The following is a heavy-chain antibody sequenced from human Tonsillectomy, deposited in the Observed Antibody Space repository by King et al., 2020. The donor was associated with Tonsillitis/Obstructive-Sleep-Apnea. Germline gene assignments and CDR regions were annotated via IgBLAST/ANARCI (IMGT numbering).Heavy chain of an antibody. Sequence: VQLQQWGAGLLKPSETLSLTCAVHGGSFSGYYWSWIRQPPGKGLEWIGEINHSGSTNYNPSLKSRVTISVDTSKNQFSLKLSSVTAADTAVYYCARGRIVGVVAATPDLYFQHWGQGTLVTVSS. D-gene: IGHD2-15*01. CDR1: GGSFSGYY. CDR2: INHSGST. V-gene: IGHV4-34*01. J-gene: IGHJ1*01. CDR3: ARGRIVGVVAATPDLYFQH.